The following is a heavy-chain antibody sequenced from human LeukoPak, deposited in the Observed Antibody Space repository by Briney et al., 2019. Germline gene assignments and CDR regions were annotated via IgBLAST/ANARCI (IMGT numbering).Heavy chain of an antibody. CDR2: INAGNGNT. D-gene: IGHD2-2*01. CDR3: ARETAVPATIYYYYGMDV. CDR1: GGTFSSYA. Sequence: ASVKVSCKASGGTFSSYAISWVRQAPGQRLEWMGWINAGNGNTKYSQKFQGRVTITRDTSVSTAYMELSSLRSEDTAVYYCARETAVPATIYYYYGMDVWGQGTTVTVSS. V-gene: IGHV1-3*01. J-gene: IGHJ6*02.